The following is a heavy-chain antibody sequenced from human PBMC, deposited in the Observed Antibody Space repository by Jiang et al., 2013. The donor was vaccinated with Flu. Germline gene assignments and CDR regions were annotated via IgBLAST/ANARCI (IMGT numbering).Heavy chain of an antibody. CDR2: INHSGST. J-gene: IGHJ4*02. V-gene: IGHV4-34*01. CDR3: AGSGWPHRFDY. CDR1: GGSFSGYY. Sequence: GSGLVKPSETLSLTCAVYGGSFSGYYWSWIRQPPGKGLEWIGEINHSGSTNYNPSLKSRVTISVDTSKNQFSLKLSSVTAADTAVYYCAGSGWPHRFDYWGRGTLVTVSS. D-gene: IGHD6-19*01.